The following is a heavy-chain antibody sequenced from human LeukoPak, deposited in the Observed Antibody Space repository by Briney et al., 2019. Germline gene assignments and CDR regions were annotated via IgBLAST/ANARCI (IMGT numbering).Heavy chain of an antibody. D-gene: IGHD2/OR15-2a*01. V-gene: IGHV4-39*01. CDR1: GGSISSSSYY. J-gene: IGHJ5*02. Sequence: SETLSLTCTVSGGSISSSSYYWGWIRQPPGKGLEWIGSIYYSGSTNYNPSLKSRVTISADTSKNQFSLKLSSVTAADTAVYYCARRGGRINFFDPWGQGTLVTVSS. CDR2: IYYSGST. CDR3: ARRGGRINFFDP.